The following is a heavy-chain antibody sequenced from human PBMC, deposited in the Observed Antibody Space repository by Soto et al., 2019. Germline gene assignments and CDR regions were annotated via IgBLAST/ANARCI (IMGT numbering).Heavy chain of an antibody. CDR1: VFTFSIYS. J-gene: IGHJ4*02. V-gene: IGHV3-23*01. CDR3: AKKVNSGPGSQYFDY. CDR2: FRTSGDGGTT. Sequence: GGALRLSCAASVFTFSIYSMSWVRQAPGKGLEWVSGFRTSGDGGTTYYADSVKGRFTISRDNSKNMLFLQMNSLRAEDTAIYYCAKKVNSGPGSQYFDYWGQGTMVTVSS. D-gene: IGHD3-10*01.